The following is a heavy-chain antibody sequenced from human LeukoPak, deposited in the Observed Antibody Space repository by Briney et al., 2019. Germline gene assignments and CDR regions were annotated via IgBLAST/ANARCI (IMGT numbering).Heavy chain of an antibody. V-gene: IGHV1-46*01. J-gene: IGHJ5*02. CDR3: ARDYSGDYVWGSYRPENWFDP. CDR2: INPSGGST. D-gene: IGHD3-16*02. Sequence: ASVKVSCKASGYTFTSYYMHWVRQAPGQGLEWMGVINPSGGSTSYAQKFQGRVTMTRDTSTSTVYMELSSLRSEDTAVYYCARDYSGDYVWGSYRPENWFDPWGQGTLVTVSS. CDR1: GYTFTSYY.